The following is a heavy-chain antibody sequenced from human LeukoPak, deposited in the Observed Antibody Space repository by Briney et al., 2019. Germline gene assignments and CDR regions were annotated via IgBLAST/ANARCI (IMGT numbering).Heavy chain of an antibody. D-gene: IGHD3-10*01. CDR1: GFTFSSYA. CDR2: ISGSGGST. V-gene: IGHV3-23*01. Sequence: PGGSLRLSCAASGFTFSSYAMSWVRQAPGKGLEWVSAISGSGGSTYYADSVKGRFTISRDNAKNSLYLQMNSLRAEDTAVYYCARGSGSGSSYYFDYWGQGTLVTVSS. CDR3: ARGSGSGSSYYFDY. J-gene: IGHJ4*02.